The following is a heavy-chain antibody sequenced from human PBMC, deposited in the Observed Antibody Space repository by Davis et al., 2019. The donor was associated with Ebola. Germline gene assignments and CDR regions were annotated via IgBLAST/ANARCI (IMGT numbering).Heavy chain of an antibody. Sequence: SVKVSCKASGGTFSSYAISWVRQAPGQGLEWMGRIIPILGMANYAQKFQGRVTITADKSTSTAYMELSSLRSEDTAVYYCARDSQGLGKRWLQLPPDYWGQGTLVTVSS. CDR1: GGTFSSYA. CDR2: IIPILGMA. V-gene: IGHV1-69*04. J-gene: IGHJ4*02. D-gene: IGHD5-24*01. CDR3: ARDSQGLGKRWLQLPPDY.